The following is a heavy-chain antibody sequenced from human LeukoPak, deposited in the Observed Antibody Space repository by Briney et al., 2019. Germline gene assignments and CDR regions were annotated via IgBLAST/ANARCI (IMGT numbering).Heavy chain of an antibody. CDR2: ISGSGGST. CDR3: AKDQGGVVGATHFDY. Sequence: QPGGSLRLSCAASGFTFSSYAMSWVRQAPGKGLEWVSAISGSGGSTYYADSVKGRFTISRDNSKNTLYLQMNSLRAEDTAEYYCAKDQGGVVGATHFDYWGQGTLVTVSS. J-gene: IGHJ4*02. D-gene: IGHD1-26*01. V-gene: IGHV3-23*01. CDR1: GFTFSSYA.